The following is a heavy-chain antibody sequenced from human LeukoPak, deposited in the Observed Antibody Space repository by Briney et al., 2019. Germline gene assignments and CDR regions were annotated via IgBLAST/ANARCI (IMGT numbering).Heavy chain of an antibody. CDR1: GYTFTGYY. CDR3: ARVPSGYCSSTSCSSWFDP. V-gene: IGHV1-2*02. CDR2: ISPNSGGT. D-gene: IGHD2-2*01. J-gene: IGHJ5*02. Sequence: ASVKVSCKASGYTFTGYYMHWVRQAPGQGLEWMGWISPNSGGTNYAQKFQGRVTMTRDTSISTAYMELSRLRSDDTAVYYYARVPSGYCSSTSCSSWFDPWGQGTLVTVSS.